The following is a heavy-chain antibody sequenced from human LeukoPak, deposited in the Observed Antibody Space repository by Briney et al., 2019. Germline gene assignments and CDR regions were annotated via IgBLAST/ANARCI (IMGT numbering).Heavy chain of an antibody. CDR3: ANRDSSGWYHYFDY. CDR1: GFTFSSFP. J-gene: IGHJ4*02. Sequence: PGGSLRLSCAASGFTFSSFPMGWVRQAPGKGLEWVSVISGSGVTTYYADSVKGRFTISRDNSKNTLYLQMNSLRAEDTAVYYCANRDSSGWYHYFDYWGQGTLVTVSS. D-gene: IGHD6-19*01. V-gene: IGHV3-23*01. CDR2: ISGSGVTT.